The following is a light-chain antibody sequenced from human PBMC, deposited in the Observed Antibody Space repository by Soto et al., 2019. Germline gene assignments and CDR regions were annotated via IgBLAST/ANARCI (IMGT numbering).Light chain of an antibody. V-gene: IGKV3-20*01. CDR3: QQEGGSPPYT. J-gene: IGKJ2*01. CDR1: KSVRSNY. CDR2: DSS. Sequence: EIVLTQSPGTLSLSPGERATLSCGASKSVRSNYLAWYQHNPGQAPRLIIYDSSRRATGIPDRFSATGSGTDLTLTPSRLEPEDSAVYLCQQEGGSPPYTFGQGTKVEIK.